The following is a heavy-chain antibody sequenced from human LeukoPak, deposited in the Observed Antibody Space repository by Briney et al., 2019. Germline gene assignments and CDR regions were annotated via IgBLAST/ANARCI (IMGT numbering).Heavy chain of an antibody. CDR3: ARDNYPRLCCGSTSCYLHAFDI. CDR2: ISAYNGNT. V-gene: IGHV1-18*01. J-gene: IGHJ3*02. D-gene: IGHD2-2*01. Sequence: ASVKVSCKASGYTFTSYGISWVRQAPGQGLEWMGWISAYNGNTNYAQKLQGRVTMTTDTSTSTAYMELRSLRSDDTAVYYCARDNYPRLCCGSTSCYLHAFDIWGQGTMVTVSS. CDR1: GYTFTSYG.